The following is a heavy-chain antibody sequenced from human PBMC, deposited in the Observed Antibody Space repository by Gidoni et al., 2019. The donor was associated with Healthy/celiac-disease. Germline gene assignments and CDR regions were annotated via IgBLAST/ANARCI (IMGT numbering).Heavy chain of an antibody. V-gene: IGHV5-51*01. CDR3: ARLGISGYEATLTSYYYYYYGMDV. D-gene: IGHD1-20*01. CDR2: IYPGDSDP. J-gene: IGHJ6*02. Sequence: EVQLVQSGAEVKKPGESLKISCKGSGYSFTSYWIGWVRQMPGKGLEWMGIIYPGDSDPRYSPSFQGQVTISADKSISTAYLQWSSLKASDTAMYYCARLGISGYEATLTSYYYYYYGMDVWGQGTTVTVSS. CDR1: GYSFTSYW.